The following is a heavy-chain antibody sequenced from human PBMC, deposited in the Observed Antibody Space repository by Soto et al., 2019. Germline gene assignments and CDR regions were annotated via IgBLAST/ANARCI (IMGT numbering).Heavy chain of an antibody. CDR1: GGSISSSSYY. Sequence: QLQLQESGPGLVKPSETLSLTCTVSGGSISSSSYYWGWIRQPPGKGLEWIGSIYYSGSTYYNPSLKSRVTISVDTSKNQFSLKLSSVTAADTAVYYCARRSVVPISSWYYYGMDVWGQGTTVTVSS. CDR3: ARRSVVPISSWYYYGMDV. CDR2: IYYSGST. V-gene: IGHV4-39*01. J-gene: IGHJ6*02. D-gene: IGHD6-13*01.